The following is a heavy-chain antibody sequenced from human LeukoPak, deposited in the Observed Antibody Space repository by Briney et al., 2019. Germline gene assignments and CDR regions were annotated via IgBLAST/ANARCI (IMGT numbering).Heavy chain of an antibody. J-gene: IGHJ3*01. D-gene: IGHD2-15*01. CDR3: ATSKLGYCSGGSCYRYAFDL. V-gene: IGHV1-18*01. CDR1: GYTFTSYG. CDR2: ISAYNGNT. Sequence: AAVKVSCKASGYTFTSYGISLGRQAPGQGLEWMGWISAYNGNTNYEQKLQGRVTMTTDTSTSTAYMELRSLRSDDTAVYYCATSKLGYCSGGSCYRYAFDLWGQGTMVTVSS.